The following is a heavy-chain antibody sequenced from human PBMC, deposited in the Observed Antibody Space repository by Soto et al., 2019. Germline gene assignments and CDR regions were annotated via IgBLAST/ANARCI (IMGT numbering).Heavy chain of an antibody. CDR3: AKDLPWDCSGGSCYGAFDI. V-gene: IGHV3-23*01. J-gene: IGHJ3*02. D-gene: IGHD2-15*01. Sequence: GGSLRLSWAASGFTFSSYAMGWVRQAPGKGLEWVSAISGSGGSTYYADSVKGRFTISRDNSKNTLYLQMNSLRAEDTAVYYCAKDLPWDCSGGSCYGAFDIWCQGTMVTVSS. CDR1: GFTFSSYA. CDR2: ISGSGGST.